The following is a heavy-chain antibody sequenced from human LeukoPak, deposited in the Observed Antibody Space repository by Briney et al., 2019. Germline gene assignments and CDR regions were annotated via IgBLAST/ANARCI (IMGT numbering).Heavy chain of an antibody. Sequence: SQALSHTCTVSGGSISSGSYYWSWIRQPAVKGLEWIGRIYTSGSTNYNPSLKSRVTISVDTSKNQFSLKLSSVTAADTAVYYCARWYYDFSYFDYWGQGTLVTVSS. J-gene: IGHJ4*02. CDR1: GGSISSGSYY. V-gene: IGHV4-61*02. CDR2: IYTSGST. CDR3: ARWYYDFSYFDY. D-gene: IGHD3-3*01.